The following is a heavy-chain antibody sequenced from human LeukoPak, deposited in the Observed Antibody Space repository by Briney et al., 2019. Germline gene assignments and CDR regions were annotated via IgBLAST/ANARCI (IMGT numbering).Heavy chain of an antibody. D-gene: IGHD5-12*01. CDR3: ARDYRGGYELYYFDY. Sequence: GGSLRLSCAASGFTFSSYSMNWVRQAPGKGLEWVSSISSSSSYIYYADSVKGRFTISRDNAKNSLYLQMNSLRAEDTAVYYCARDYRGGYELYYFDYWGQGTLVTVSS. CDR1: GFTFSSYS. V-gene: IGHV3-21*01. J-gene: IGHJ4*02. CDR2: ISSSSSYI.